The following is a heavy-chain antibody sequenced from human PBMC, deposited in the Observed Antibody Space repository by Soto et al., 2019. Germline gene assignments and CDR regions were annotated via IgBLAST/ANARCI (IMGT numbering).Heavy chain of an antibody. CDR1: GFTFSSYG. J-gene: IGHJ6*02. Sequence: GGSLRLSCAASGFTFSSYGMHWVRQAPGKGLEWVAVIWYDGSNKYYADSVKGRFTISRDNSKNTLYLQMNSLRAEDTAVYYCARDGDSSGWSQDYYYYGMDVWGQGTTVTVSS. V-gene: IGHV3-33*01. D-gene: IGHD6-19*01. CDR3: ARDGDSSGWSQDYYYYGMDV. CDR2: IWYDGSNK.